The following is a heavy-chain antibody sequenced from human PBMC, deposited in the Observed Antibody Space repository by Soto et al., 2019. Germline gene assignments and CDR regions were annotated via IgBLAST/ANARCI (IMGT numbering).Heavy chain of an antibody. CDR1: GFTFSSYA. J-gene: IGHJ4*02. D-gene: IGHD3-9*01. CDR2: ISGSGGST. V-gene: IGHV3-23*01. CDR3: AKGQGYFDWLSYFDY. Sequence: GGSLRLSCATSGFTFSSYAMSWVRQAPGKGLEWVSAISGSGGSTYYADSVKGRFTISRDNSKNTLYLQMNSLRAEDTAVYYCAKGQGYFDWLSYFDYWGQGTLVTVSS.